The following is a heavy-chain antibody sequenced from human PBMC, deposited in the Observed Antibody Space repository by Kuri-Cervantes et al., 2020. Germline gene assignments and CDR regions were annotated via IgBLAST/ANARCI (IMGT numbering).Heavy chain of an antibody. CDR2: INHSGST. CDR3: AKVRFTAMPYYFDY. J-gene: IGHJ4*02. V-gene: IGHV4-34*01. CDR1: GGSFSGYY. Sequence: SETLSLTCAVYGGSFSGYYWSWIRQPPGKGLEWIGEINHSGSTNYNPSLKSRVTISVDTSKNQFSLKLSSVTAAHTAVYYCAKVRFTAMPYYFDYWGQGTLVTVSS. D-gene: IGHD5-18*01.